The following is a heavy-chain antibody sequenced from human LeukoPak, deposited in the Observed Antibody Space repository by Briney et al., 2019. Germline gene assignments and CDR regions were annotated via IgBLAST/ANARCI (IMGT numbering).Heavy chain of an antibody. CDR1: GGSISSYY. Sequence: SETLSPTCTVSGGSISSYYWTWIRQPPGKELEWIGYIYYSGSTNYNPSLKSRVTISVDTSKNQFSLKLSSVTAADTAVYYCARVAYDILTGYLTLDYWGQGTLVTVSS. J-gene: IGHJ4*02. CDR3: ARVAYDILTGYLTLDY. CDR2: IYYSGST. V-gene: IGHV4-59*01. D-gene: IGHD3-9*01.